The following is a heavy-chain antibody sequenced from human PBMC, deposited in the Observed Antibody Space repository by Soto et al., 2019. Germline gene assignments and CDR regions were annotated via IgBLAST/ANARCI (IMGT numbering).Heavy chain of an antibody. J-gene: IGHJ4*02. CDR2: IYYSGST. V-gene: IGHV4-59*01. CDR3: ARTVEWELLSYEFDY. D-gene: IGHD1-26*01. CDR1: GGSISSYY. Sequence: SETLSLTCTVSGGSISSYYWSWIRQPPGKGLEWIGYIYYSGSTNYNPSLKSRVTISVDTSKNQFSLKLSSVTAADTAVYYCARTVEWELLSYEFDYWGQGTLVTVSS.